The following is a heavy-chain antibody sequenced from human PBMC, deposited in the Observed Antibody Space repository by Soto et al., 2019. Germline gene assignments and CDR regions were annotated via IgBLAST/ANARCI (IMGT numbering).Heavy chain of an antibody. Sequence: LRLSFAASGFTFSSYWMHWVRQAPGKVLVWVSRINSDGSSTSYADSVKGRFTISRDNAKNTLYLQMNSLRAEDTAVYYCARDYSNPYYFDYWGQGTLVSVSS. D-gene: IGHD4-4*01. CDR3: ARDYSNPYYFDY. CDR1: GFTFSSYW. V-gene: IGHV3-74*01. J-gene: IGHJ4*02. CDR2: INSDGSST.